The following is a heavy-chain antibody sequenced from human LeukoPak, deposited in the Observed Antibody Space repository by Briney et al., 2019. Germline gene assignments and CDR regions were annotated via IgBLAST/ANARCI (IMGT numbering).Heavy chain of an antibody. CDR3: ARTGYSSGWYFDY. V-gene: IGHV4-59*01. J-gene: IGHJ4*02. Sequence: SETLSLTCTVSGGSISSFYWSWIRQPPGKGLEWVGCVYSSGSANYNPSLKSRVTISIDMSKNQFSLKLSSVTAADTAVYYCARTGYSSGWYFDYWGQGTLVTVSS. CDR1: GGSISSFY. CDR2: VYSSGSA. D-gene: IGHD6-19*01.